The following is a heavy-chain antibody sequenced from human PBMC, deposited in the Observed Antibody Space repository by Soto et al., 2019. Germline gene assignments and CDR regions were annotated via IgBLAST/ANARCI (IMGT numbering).Heavy chain of an antibody. J-gene: IGHJ5*02. D-gene: IGHD3-3*01. V-gene: IGHV4-59*01. CDR2: IYYSGST. Sequence: SEALCLTCTFSGGSLSSYYWSWIRQPPGKELEWIAHIYYSGSTNYNPSLKSRVTISVDTSKNQFSLKLSSVTAADTAVYYCARVGSLYDFWSGYYRSWFDPWGQGNMVTVSS. CDR3: ARVGSLYDFWSGYYRSWFDP. CDR1: GGSLSSYY.